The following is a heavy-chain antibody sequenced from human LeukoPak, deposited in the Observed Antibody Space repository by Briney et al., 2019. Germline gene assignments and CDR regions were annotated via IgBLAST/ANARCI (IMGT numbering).Heavy chain of an antibody. Sequence: SVKVSCKASGGTFSSYAISWVRQAPGQGLEWMGGIIPIFGTANYAQKFQGRVTITTDESTSTAYMELSSLRSEDTAVYYCASFYCSSTSCPFRTIFQHWGQGTLVTVSS. V-gene: IGHV1-69*05. CDR2: IIPIFGTA. J-gene: IGHJ1*01. CDR3: ASFYCSSTSCPFRTIFQH. D-gene: IGHD2-2*01. CDR1: GGTFSSYA.